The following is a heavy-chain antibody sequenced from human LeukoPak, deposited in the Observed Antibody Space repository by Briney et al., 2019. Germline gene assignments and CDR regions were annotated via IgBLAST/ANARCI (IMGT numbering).Heavy chain of an antibody. Sequence: AGGSLRLSCAASGFTFSSYAMSWVRQAPGKGLEWVAFVWFDGSNKHYADSVKGRFTISRDNSEDTLYLQMNSLRAEDTAVYYCVRDPSGSGFAFDSWGQGALVTVSS. V-gene: IGHV3-33*08. CDR2: VWFDGSNK. CDR3: VRDPSGSGFAFDS. D-gene: IGHD1-1*01. J-gene: IGHJ4*02. CDR1: GFTFSSYA.